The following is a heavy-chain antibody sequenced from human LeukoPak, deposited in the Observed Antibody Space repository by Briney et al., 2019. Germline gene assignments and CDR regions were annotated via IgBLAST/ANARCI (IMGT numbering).Heavy chain of an antibody. V-gene: IGHV1-18*01. J-gene: IGHJ5*02. CDR2: ISTYNGIT. CDR3: AGGWGGSGSQDWFDP. CDR1: GYTFISYG. D-gene: IGHD3-10*01. Sequence: ASVKVSCKASGYTFISYGISWVRQVPGQGLERMGWISTYNGITNYAQKFQGRVTMTTDTSTSTADMELRSLRSDDTAVYYCAGGWGGSGSQDWFDPWGQGTLVTVSS.